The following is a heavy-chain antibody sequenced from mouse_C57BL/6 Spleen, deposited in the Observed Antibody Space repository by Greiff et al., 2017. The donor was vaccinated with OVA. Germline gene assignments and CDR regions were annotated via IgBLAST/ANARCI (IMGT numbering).Heavy chain of an antibody. CDR3: VLYYDYDVGFAY. Sequence: ESGPGLVKPSQSLSLTCSVTGYSITSGYYWNWIRQFPGNKLEWMGYISYDGSNNYNPSLKNRISITRDTSKNQFFLKLNSVTTEDTATYYCVLYYDYDVGFAYWGQGTLVTVSA. V-gene: IGHV3-6*01. D-gene: IGHD2-4*01. J-gene: IGHJ3*01. CDR2: ISYDGSN. CDR1: GYSITSGYY.